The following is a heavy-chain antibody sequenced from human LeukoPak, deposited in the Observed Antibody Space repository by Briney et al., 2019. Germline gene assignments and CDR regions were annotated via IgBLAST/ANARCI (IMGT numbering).Heavy chain of an antibody. Sequence: SETLSLTCAVYGGSFSGYYWSWIRQPPGKGLEWIAEINHSGSTNYNVSLKSRVTISVDTSKNQFSLKLSSVTAADTAVYYCARLQVWHQVVLSFAFDYWGQGTLVTVSS. CDR3: ARLQVWHQVVLSFAFDY. V-gene: IGHV4-34*01. J-gene: IGHJ4*02. D-gene: IGHD6-13*01. CDR1: GGSFSGYY. CDR2: INHSGST.